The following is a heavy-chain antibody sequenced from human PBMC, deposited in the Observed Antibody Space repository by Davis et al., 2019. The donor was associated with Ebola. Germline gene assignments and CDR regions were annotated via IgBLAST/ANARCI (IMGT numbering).Heavy chain of an antibody. Sequence: PSETLSLTCTVSGVSISRHYWSWIRQPPGKRLEWIGSIYYTGSAYYNSSLNSRVTISVGTSKNQFSLKLSSVTAADTAMYYCAERGGSVWGQGTLVTVS. CDR3: AERGGSV. V-gene: IGHV4-59*11. CDR1: GVSISRHY. CDR2: IYYTGSA. D-gene: IGHD3-16*01. J-gene: IGHJ4*02.